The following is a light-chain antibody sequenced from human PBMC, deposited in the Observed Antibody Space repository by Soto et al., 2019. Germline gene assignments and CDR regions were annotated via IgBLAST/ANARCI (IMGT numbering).Light chain of an antibody. V-gene: IGKV1-39*01. CDR1: QSITNY. CDR3: QQSYGTPIT. Sequence: IQMTQSSSALSASVGDRVTITCRASQSITNYLNWYQHKPGQAPNLLIYAASTLQAGVPSRFRGSGSGTDFTLTISSLQPEDFATYYCQQSYGTPITFGQGTRLEIK. J-gene: IGKJ5*01. CDR2: AAS.